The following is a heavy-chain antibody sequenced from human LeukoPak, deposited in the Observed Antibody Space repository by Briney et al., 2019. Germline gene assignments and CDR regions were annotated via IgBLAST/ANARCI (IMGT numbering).Heavy chain of an antibody. Sequence: GGSLRLSCAASGFSFSDSWMSWVPQPPGKGLEWVVNIKPDGTEKYYVDSLKGRFTVPRDNTKNSLYLQMSSLGADDTAVYYCARVRYGNYFDYWGQGALVTVSS. V-gene: IGHV3-7*04. CDR3: ARVRYGNYFDY. D-gene: IGHD3-16*02. J-gene: IGHJ4*02. CDR1: GFSFSDSW. CDR2: IKPDGTEK.